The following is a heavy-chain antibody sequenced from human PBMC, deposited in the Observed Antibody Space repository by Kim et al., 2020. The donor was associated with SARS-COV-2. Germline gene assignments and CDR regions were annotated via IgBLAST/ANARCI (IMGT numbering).Heavy chain of an antibody. CDR2: IYYSGTT. Sequence: SETLSLTCTVSGGSISSTSYYWGWIRQPPGKRLEWIGSIYYSGTTYYNPSLKSRVTISVDTSKNQFSLKLSSVTAADMAVYYCARSPSYLTGTTFPFDYWGQGTLVTVSS. CDR1: GGSISSTSYY. D-gene: IGHD1-7*01. V-gene: IGHV4-39*01. CDR3: ARSPSYLTGTTFPFDY. J-gene: IGHJ4*02.